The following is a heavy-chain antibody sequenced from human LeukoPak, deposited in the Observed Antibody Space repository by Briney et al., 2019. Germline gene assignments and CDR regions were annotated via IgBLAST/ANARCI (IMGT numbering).Heavy chain of an antibody. J-gene: IGHJ6*03. D-gene: IGHD3-22*01. CDR3: ARADYYDSSGYSNYYYYMDV. CDR2: ISSSSSYI. CDR1: GFTFSSYS. V-gene: IGHV3-21*01. Sequence: GGSLRLSCAASGFTFSSYSMNWVRQAPGKGLEWVSSISSSSSYIYYADSVKGRFTISRDNAKNSLYLQMNSLRAEDTAVYYCARADYYDSSGYSNYYYYMDVWGKGTTVTVSS.